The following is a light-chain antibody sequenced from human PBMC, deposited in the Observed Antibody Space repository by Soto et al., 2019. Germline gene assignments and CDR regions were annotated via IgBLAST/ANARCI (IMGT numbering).Light chain of an antibody. CDR3: HQRHMWPIT. Sequence: GLTQSPVTLSLSPGERATVYCRASQSFRGLLAWYQQKPGQAPRLLIYDAYNRATGIPPRFSGSGSGTDFTLTISSLEPEDSAVYYCHQRHMWPITFGQGTRLEI. J-gene: IGKJ5*01. CDR1: QSFRGL. CDR2: DAY. V-gene: IGKV3-11*01.